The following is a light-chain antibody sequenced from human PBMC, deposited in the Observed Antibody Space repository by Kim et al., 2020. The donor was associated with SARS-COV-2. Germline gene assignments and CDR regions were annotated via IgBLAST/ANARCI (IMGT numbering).Light chain of an antibody. Sequence: QAVVTQEPSLTVSPGGTVTLTCGSSTGPVTSSHYPYWFQQKPGQAPRILIYDTSNKKSWTPARFSGSLLGGKDALTVSGAQPEDEADYYCLLYGGVRVFGGGTQLTVL. J-gene: IGLJ3*02. CDR1: TGPVTSSHY. CDR2: DTS. V-gene: IGLV7-46*01. CDR3: LLYGGVRV.